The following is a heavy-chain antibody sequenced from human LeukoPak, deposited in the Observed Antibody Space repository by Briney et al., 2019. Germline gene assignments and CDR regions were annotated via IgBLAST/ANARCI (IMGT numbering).Heavy chain of an antibody. D-gene: IGHD2-21*02. CDR2: INPKSGGT. CDR3: AKGGDDDAFDI. Sequence: GASVKVSCKASGYTFTGYYMHWVRQAPGQGLEWLGWINPKSGGTNHAQKFQGRVTMTRDTSISTAYMEVSRPRSNDTAVYYCAKGGDDDAFDIWGQGTMVTVSS. CDR1: GYTFTGYY. V-gene: IGHV1-2*02. J-gene: IGHJ3*02.